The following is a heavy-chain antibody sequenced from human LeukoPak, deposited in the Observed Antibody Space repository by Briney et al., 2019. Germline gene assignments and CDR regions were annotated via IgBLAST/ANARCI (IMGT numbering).Heavy chain of an antibody. CDR1: GLTVSNIF. D-gene: IGHD2-15*01. CDR3: ARAQDYYGMDV. V-gene: IGHV3-66*01. CDR2: IYSGGST. J-gene: IGHJ6*02. Sequence: GGSLRLSCAASGLTVSNIFMNWVRQAPGKGLEWVSIIYSGGSTYYADSVKGRFTISRDNSKNTLDLQMNSLRAADTAVYYCARAQDYYGMDVWGQGTTVTVSS.